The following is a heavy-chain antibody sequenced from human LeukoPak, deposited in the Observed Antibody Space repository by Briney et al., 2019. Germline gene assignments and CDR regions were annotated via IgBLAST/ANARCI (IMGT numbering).Heavy chain of an antibody. CDR2: MNPNSGNT. D-gene: IGHD6-13*01. J-gene: IGHJ6*03. CDR3: ARVLVSEQQLGKWYMDV. CDR1: GYTFTSYD. Sequence: ASVKVSCKASGYTFTSYDINWVRQATGQGLEWMGWMNPNSGNTNYAQKLQGRVTMTTDTSTSTAYMELRSLRSDDTAVYYCARVLVSEQQLGKWYMDVWGKGTTVTVSS. V-gene: IGHV1-18*01.